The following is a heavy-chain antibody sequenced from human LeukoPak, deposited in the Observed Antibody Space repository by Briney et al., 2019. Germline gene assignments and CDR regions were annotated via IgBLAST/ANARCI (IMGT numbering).Heavy chain of an antibody. Sequence: SETLSLTCTVSGGSITSGGFSWNWIRQSPGKGLEWIGCIYDRGPAYYNPSLKSRFTISVDRPKNQFFLNVTSLTAADTAVYFCARSRQASGLFNSWGQGTLVVVSS. D-gene: IGHD3-10*01. CDR3: ARSRQASGLFNS. CDR2: IYDRGPA. CDR1: GGSITSGGFS. J-gene: IGHJ5*01. V-gene: IGHV4-30-2*06.